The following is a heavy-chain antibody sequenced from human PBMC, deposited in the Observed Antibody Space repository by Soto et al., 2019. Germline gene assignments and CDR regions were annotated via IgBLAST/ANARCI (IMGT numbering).Heavy chain of an antibody. J-gene: IGHJ4*02. CDR1: GFTFSSYG. D-gene: IGHD3-10*01. CDR3: AKAGGGFGEFVHH. Sequence: RLSCAASGFTFSSYGMHWVRQAPGKGLEWVTGILYDGSDKYYADSVKGRFTTSRENSKNTLYLQMNSLRTEDSAVYYCAKAGGGFGEFVHHWGQATPVTLSS. CDR2: ILYDGSDK. V-gene: IGHV3-30*18.